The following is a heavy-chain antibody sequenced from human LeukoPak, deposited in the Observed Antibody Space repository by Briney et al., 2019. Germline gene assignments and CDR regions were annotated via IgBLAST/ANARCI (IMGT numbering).Heavy chain of an antibody. V-gene: IGHV4-59*01. D-gene: IGHD3-16*01. Sequence: PETLSHTCSVPGDSIASAFWNSIRQSPGERAGWIGYFSNNMYTNYNPSLKIRVTISADNYKNQIPLRLPSVTASDTAFYFCAKGWGKQVDWFDPWGQGTLVTVSS. CDR1: GDSIASAF. CDR2: FSNNMYT. J-gene: IGHJ5*02. CDR3: AKGWGKQVDWFDP.